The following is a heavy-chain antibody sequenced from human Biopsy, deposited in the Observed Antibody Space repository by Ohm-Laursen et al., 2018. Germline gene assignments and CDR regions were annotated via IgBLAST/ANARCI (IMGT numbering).Heavy chain of an antibody. Sequence: SLRLSCSASGFAFNLYEMNWVRQAPGKGMEWISYIYGGGSPVSYADSVKGRFTISRDNAQNTLHLHMNSLRAEDTAVYYCARLNSGTYDASNLWGQGTMVIVSS. J-gene: IGHJ3*01. CDR2: IYGGGSPV. V-gene: IGHV3-48*03. CDR1: GFAFNLYE. CDR3: ARLNSGTYDASNL. D-gene: IGHD1-26*01.